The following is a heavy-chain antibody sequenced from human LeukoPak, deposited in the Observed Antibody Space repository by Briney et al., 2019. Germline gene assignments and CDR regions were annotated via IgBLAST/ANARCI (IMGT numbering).Heavy chain of an antibody. J-gene: IGHJ4*02. D-gene: IGHD6-19*01. CDR1: GFTFSNAW. V-gene: IGHV3-15*01. CDR3: ATMRSGWYHFDY. CDR2: FKSKTDGGTT. Sequence: PGGSLRLSCAASGFTFSNAWMSWVRQAPGKGLEWVGHFKSKTDGGTTDYAAPVKGRFTISRDDSKNTLYLQMNSLKTEDTAVYYCATMRSGWYHFDYWGRGALVTVSS.